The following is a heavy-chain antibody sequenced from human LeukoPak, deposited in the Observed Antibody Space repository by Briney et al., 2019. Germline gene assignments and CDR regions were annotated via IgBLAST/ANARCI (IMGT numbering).Heavy chain of an antibody. CDR3: ATSIVVVPAAPNPPRGYYFDY. J-gene: IGHJ4*02. Sequence: PSETLSLTCTVSGGSISSSSYYWGWIRQPPGKGLEWIGSIYYSGSTYYNPSLKRRVTISVDTSKNQFSLKLSSVTAADTAVYYCATSIVVVPAAPNPPRGYYFDYWGQGTLVTVSS. V-gene: IGHV4-39*01. CDR2: IYYSGST. CDR1: GGSISSSSYY. D-gene: IGHD2-2*01.